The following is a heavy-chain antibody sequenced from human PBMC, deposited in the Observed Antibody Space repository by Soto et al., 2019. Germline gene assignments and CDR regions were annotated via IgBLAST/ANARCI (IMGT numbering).Heavy chain of an antibody. J-gene: IGHJ6*02. D-gene: IGHD3-22*01. CDR3: ARAENDSSGYYPPCYYGMDV. Sequence: GASVKVSCKASGGTFSSYAISWVRQAPGQGLEWMGGIIPIFGTANYAQKFQGRVTITADESTSTAYMELSSLRSEDTAVYYCARAENDSSGYYPPCYYGMDVWGQGTTVTVSS. CDR1: GGTFSSYA. CDR2: IIPIFGTA. V-gene: IGHV1-69*13.